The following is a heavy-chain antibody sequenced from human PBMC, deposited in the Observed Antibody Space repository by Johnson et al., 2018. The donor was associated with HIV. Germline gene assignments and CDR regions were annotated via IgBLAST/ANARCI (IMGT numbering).Heavy chain of an antibody. V-gene: IGHV3-15*01. CDR2: IKTKTDGGTT. CDR3: TTDYHVVFGAFDI. Sequence: VQLVESGGGLVKPGGSLRLSCAASGFSFRNAWMSWVRQAPGKGLEWVGRIKTKTDGGTTDYAAPVTGRFTISRDDSKNTLYMQMNSLKTEDTAVYYCTTDYHVVFGAFDIWGQGTMVTVSS. D-gene: IGHD1-14*01. J-gene: IGHJ3*02. CDR1: GFSFRNAW.